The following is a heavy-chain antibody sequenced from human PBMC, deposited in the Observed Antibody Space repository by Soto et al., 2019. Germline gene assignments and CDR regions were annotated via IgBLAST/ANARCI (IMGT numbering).Heavy chain of an antibody. D-gene: IGHD6-13*01. Sequence: PSETLSLTCTVSGGSISSYYWSWIRQPPGKGLEWIGYIYYSGSTNYNPSLKSRVTISVDTSKNQFSLKLSSVTAADTAVYYCARGAHTGYLGLFDPWGQGTLVTVSS. CDR1: GGSISSYY. J-gene: IGHJ5*02. CDR3: ARGAHTGYLGLFDP. V-gene: IGHV4-59*01. CDR2: IYYSGST.